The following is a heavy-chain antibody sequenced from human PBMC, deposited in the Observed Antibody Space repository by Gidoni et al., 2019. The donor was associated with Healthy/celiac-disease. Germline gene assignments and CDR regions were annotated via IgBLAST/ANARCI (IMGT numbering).Heavy chain of an antibody. D-gene: IGHD3-10*01. Sequence: QVQLVQSGAEVTKPAASVKVSCKASGSTFTSYDLHWVRQAPGPGLEWMGIINPSGGSTSYAQKFQGRVTMTRDTSTSTVYMELSSLRSEDTAVYYCARGPLGVRGVFDYWGQGTLVTVSS. V-gene: IGHV1-46*01. J-gene: IGHJ4*02. CDR3: ARGPLGVRGVFDY. CDR2: INPSGGST. CDR1: GSTFTSYD.